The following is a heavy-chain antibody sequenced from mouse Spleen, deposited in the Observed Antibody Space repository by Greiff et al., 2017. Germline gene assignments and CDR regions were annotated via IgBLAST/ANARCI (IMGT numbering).Heavy chain of an antibody. CDR1: GFTFSSYA. J-gene: IGHJ4*01. CDR3: ARQRYDYDGDAMDY. CDR2: ISSGGGNT. D-gene: IGHD2-4*01. V-gene: IGHV5-9*04. Sequence: EVKLVESGGGLVKLGGSLKLSCAASGFTFSSYAMSWVRQTPEKRLEWVATISSGGGNTYYPDSVKGRFTISRDNAKNTLYLQMSSLKSEDTAMYYCARQRYDYDGDAMDYWGQGTSVTVSS.